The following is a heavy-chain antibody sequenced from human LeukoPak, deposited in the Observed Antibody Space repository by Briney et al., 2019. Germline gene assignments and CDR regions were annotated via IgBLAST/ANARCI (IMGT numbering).Heavy chain of an antibody. J-gene: IGHJ5*02. CDR2: INPNSGGA. D-gene: IGHD2-8*01. CDR3: ARESAGIVLMVYATMWSQSEQYNWFDP. CDR1: GYTFTGYY. Sequence: DSVKVSCKASGYTFTGYYMHWVRQAPGQGLEWMGWINPNSGGASYAQKFQGRVTMTRDTSISTAYMELSRLRSDDTAVYYCARESAGIVLMVYATMWSQSEQYNWFDPWGQGTLVTVSS. V-gene: IGHV1-2*02.